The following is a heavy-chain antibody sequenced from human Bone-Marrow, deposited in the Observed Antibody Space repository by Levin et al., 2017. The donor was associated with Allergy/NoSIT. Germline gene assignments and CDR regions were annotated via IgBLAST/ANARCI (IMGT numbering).Heavy chain of an antibody. D-gene: IGHD6-13*01. V-gene: IGHV1-69*13. CDR3: ARLVAAGTDPYDY. J-gene: IGHJ4*02. CDR1: GGSFSTHP. Sequence: ASVKVSCKASGGSFSTHPISWVRQAPGQGLEWIGGFIPVLKTANYAHKFRGRVTISADEASITGFMELSSLKSEDTAVYYCARLVAAGTDPYDYWGQGTQVTVSS. CDR2: FIPVLKTA.